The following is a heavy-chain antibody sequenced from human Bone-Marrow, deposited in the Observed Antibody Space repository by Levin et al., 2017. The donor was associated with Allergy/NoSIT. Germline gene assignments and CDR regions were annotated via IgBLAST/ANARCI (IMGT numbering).Heavy chain of an antibody. V-gene: IGHV3-30*18. J-gene: IGHJ5*02. CDR2: ISYDGDFT. Sequence: GESLKISCAASGFSFRSYGMHWVRQAPGKGLEWVGLISYDGDFTFYGDSVKGRFTISRDNSNNTLFLQMDSLSAEDTVIYYCAKSPTLTGYYEWFDPWGQGTLVTVSS. CDR3: AKSPTLTGYYEWFDP. CDR1: GFSFRSYG. D-gene: IGHD3-9*01.